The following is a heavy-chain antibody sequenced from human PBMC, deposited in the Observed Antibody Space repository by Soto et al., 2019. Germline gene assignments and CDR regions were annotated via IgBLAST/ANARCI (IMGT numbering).Heavy chain of an antibody. D-gene: IGHD1-1*01. Sequence: ASVKVSCQASGYAFTSYGIHWVRQAPGQRLEWMGWINVGNGNTRYSQKVQGRVTITSDTSASTAYMELSSLRFEDTAVYYCAREIPSDWNGLDYWGQGTLVTVSS. CDR2: INVGNGNT. CDR3: AREIPSDWNGLDY. CDR1: GYAFTSYG. J-gene: IGHJ4*01. V-gene: IGHV1-3*01.